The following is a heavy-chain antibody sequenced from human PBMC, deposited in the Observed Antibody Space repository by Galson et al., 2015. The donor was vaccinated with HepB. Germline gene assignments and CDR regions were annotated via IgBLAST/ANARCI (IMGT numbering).Heavy chain of an antibody. J-gene: IGHJ4*02. Sequence: SLRLSCAASGFTFSSYSMNWVRQAPGKGLEWVSYISSSSSTIYYADSVKGRFTISRDNAKNSLYLQMNSLRDEDTAVYYCARDGLYDSSGYYYGGPRELPVYWGQGTLVTVSS. CDR3: ARDGLYDSSGYYYGGPRELPVY. CDR2: ISSSSSTI. CDR1: GFTFSSYS. V-gene: IGHV3-48*02. D-gene: IGHD3-22*01.